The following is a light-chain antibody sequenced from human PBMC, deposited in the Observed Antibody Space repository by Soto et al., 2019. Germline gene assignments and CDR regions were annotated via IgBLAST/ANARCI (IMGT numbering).Light chain of an antibody. V-gene: IGKV1-39*01. J-gene: IGKJ2*01. CDR2: AAS. CDR1: QSISTF. CDR3: QQSYTTPYT. Sequence: DIQMTQSPSSLSASVGDRVTITCRASQSISTFLNWYHQKPGKAPKLLIFAASRLQSGAPARFSGSGYGTDFTLTISSLQPEDFATYYCQQSYTTPYTFGQGTKLEIK.